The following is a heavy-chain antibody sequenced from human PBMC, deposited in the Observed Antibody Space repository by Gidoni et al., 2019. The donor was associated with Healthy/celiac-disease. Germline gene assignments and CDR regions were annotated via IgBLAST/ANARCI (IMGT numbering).Heavy chain of an antibody. CDR3: TTRLVPDFDWNIVDY. CDR1: GFTFSNAW. D-gene: IGHD3-9*01. CDR2: IKSKTDGGTT. V-gene: IGHV3-15*07. J-gene: IGHJ4*02. Sequence: EVQLVESGGGLVKPGGSLRLHCAASGFTFSNAWMNWVRQAPGKGLEWVGRIKSKTDGGTTDYAAPVKGRFTISRDDSKNTLYLQMNSLKTEDTAVYYCTTRLVPDFDWNIVDYWGQGTLVTVSS.